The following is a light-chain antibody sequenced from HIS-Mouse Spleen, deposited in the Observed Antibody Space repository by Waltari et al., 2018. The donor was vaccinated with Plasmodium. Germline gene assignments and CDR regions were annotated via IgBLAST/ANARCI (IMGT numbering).Light chain of an antibody. CDR3: QQYDNLPPYT. CDR2: DAS. V-gene: IGKV1-33*01. Sequence: DIQMTKSPSSLSASVGDRVTTTCQASQDISNYLNWDQQKPGKAPKLLIYDASNLETGVPSRFSGSGSGTDFTFTISSLQPEDSATYYCQQYDNLPPYTFGQGTKLEIK. J-gene: IGKJ2*01. CDR1: QDISNY.